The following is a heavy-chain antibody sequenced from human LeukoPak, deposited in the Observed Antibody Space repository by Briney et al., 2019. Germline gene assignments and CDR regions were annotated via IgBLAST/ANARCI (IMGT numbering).Heavy chain of an antibody. Sequence: SETLSLTCTVSGGSISDYYWSWIRQPPGMRLEWIGYISSAGSTHYNPSLESRVTISVDTSKNHLSLELQSVTAADTAVYYCARQVPGSGTVFDYWGQGTLVTVSS. J-gene: IGHJ4*02. D-gene: IGHD6-13*01. V-gene: IGHV4-59*08. CDR3: ARQVPGSGTVFDY. CDR2: ISSAGST. CDR1: GGSISDYY.